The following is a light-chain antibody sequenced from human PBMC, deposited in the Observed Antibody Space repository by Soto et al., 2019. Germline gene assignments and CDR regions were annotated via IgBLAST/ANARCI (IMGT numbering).Light chain of an antibody. J-gene: IGKJ5*01. CDR2: DTS. CDR1: QSLANSF. Sequence: FVLTQSPVTLSFSPCERATLSVSSSQSLANSFIAWYQQKPGQAPRLLIYDTSSRASGIPDRFSGSGSGTDFTLTISRLETEDFAVFYCQQYGTSEIIFGQGTRLEIK. V-gene: IGKV3-20*01. CDR3: QQYGTSEII.